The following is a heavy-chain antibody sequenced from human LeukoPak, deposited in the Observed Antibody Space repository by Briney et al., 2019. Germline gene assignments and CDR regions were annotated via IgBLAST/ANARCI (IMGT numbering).Heavy chain of an antibody. D-gene: IGHD3-22*01. Sequence: PGGSLRLSCAASGFTFSSYAMSWVRQAPGKGLEWVSAISGSGGSTYYADSVKGRFTISRDNSKNTLYLQMNSLRAEDTAVYYCGKDRWYYYDSSGYYYPNDAFDIWGQGTMVTVSS. J-gene: IGHJ3*02. CDR3: GKDRWYYYDSSGYYYPNDAFDI. CDR1: GFTFSSYA. V-gene: IGHV3-23*01. CDR2: ISGSGGST.